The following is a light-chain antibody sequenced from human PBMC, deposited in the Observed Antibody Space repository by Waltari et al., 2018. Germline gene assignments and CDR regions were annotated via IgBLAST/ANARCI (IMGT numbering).Light chain of an antibody. CDR3: QAWDRSPS. Sequence: TQPPSVSVSPGQTASITCSGDKLADKFVCWYQHKSGQSPVLIIYQDSKRPSGIPERFSGSNSGNTATLTISGTQAMDEADYYCQAWDRSPSFGTRTKVSVL. CDR1: KLADKF. V-gene: IGLV3-1*01. CDR2: QDS. J-gene: IGLJ1*01.